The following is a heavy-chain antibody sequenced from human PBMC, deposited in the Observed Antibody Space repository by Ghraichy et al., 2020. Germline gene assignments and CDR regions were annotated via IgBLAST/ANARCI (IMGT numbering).Heavy chain of an antibody. J-gene: IGHJ4*02. V-gene: IGHV3-48*02. CDR1: GFTLSSYS. Sequence: GGSLRLSCAASGFTLSSYSVNWVRQASGKGLEWVSYIRSSDNTIYYADSVKGRFTLSRDNAKNSLYLQMNSLRDEDTAVYYCARDWDWAFDYWGQGTLVTVSS. CDR3: ARDWDWAFDY. CDR2: IRSSDNTI. D-gene: IGHD3/OR15-3a*01.